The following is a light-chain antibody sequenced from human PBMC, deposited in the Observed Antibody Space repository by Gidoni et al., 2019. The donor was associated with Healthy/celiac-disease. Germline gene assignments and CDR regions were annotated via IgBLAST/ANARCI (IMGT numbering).Light chain of an antibody. CDR1: STNIGAGYD. J-gene: IGLJ2*01. Sequence: QSVLPLPPSVSVPPGQRVTISCTGRSTNIGAGYDVHWYQQLPGTAPKLLIYGNSNRPSGVPDRFSGSKSGTSASLAITGLQAEDEADYYCQSYDSSLSGSVFGGGTKLTVL. V-gene: IGLV1-40*01. CDR2: GNS. CDR3: QSYDSSLSGSV.